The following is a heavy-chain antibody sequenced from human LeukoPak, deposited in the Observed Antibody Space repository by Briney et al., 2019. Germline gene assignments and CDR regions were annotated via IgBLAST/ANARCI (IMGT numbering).Heavy chain of an antibody. CDR2: IYYSGST. Sequence: SETQSLTCSVSGGSMNSYYWGWIRQSPGKGLEWIGYIYYSGSTNYNPSLKSRVTISVDTSKNQFSLKLSSVTAADTAVYYCARHVWLQPFDYWGQGTLVTVSS. V-gene: IGHV4-59*08. J-gene: IGHJ4*02. D-gene: IGHD3-9*01. CDR3: ARHVWLQPFDY. CDR1: GGSMNSYY.